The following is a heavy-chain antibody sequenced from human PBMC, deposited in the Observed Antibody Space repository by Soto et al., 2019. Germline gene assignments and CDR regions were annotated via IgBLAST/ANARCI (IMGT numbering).Heavy chain of an antibody. CDR1: GFTFSSYS. CDR2: ISSSSSYI. CDR3: ASKEGYAFDI. J-gene: IGHJ3*02. Sequence: GESLKISCAASGFTFSSYSMNWVRQAPGKGLEWVSSISSSSSYIYYADSVKGRFTISRDNAKNSLYLQMNSLRAEDTAVYYCASKEGYAFDIWGQGTMVTVSS. V-gene: IGHV3-21*01.